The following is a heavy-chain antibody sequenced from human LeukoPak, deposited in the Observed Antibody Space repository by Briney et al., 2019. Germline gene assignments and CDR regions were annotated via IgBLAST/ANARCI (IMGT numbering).Heavy chain of an antibody. V-gene: IGHV1-2*06. CDR2: INPNSGGT. J-gene: IGHJ4*02. Sequence: GASVKVSCKASGYTFTCYYMHWVRQAPGQGREWMGRINPNSGGTNYAQKFQGRVTITRDTYIRTDYMELSRLRSDDTAVYYCATMTTVTTEVYWGQGTLVTVSS. D-gene: IGHD4-17*01. CDR3: ATMTTVTTEVY. CDR1: GYTFTCYY.